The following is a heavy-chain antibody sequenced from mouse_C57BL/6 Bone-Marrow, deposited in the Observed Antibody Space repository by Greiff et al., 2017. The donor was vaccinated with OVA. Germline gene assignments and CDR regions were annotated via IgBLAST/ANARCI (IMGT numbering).Heavy chain of an antibody. Sequence: VMLVESGPELVKPGASVKISCKASGYAFSSSWMNWVKQRPGKGLEWIGRIYPGDGDTNYNGKFKGKATLTADKSSSTAYMQLSSLTSEDSAVYFCASITTVVAEGDYWGQGTTLTVSS. D-gene: IGHD1-1*01. J-gene: IGHJ2*01. V-gene: IGHV1-82*01. CDR1: GYAFSSSW. CDR2: IYPGDGDT. CDR3: ASITTVVAEGDY.